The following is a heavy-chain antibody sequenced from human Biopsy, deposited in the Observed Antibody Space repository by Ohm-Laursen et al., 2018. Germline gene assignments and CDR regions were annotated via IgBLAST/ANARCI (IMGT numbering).Heavy chain of an antibody. V-gene: IGHV4-61*01. CDR2: IYSGGNT. D-gene: IGHD6-19*01. J-gene: IGHJ4*02. Sequence: SETLSLTWTVSGDSLSSGPDNWSWIRQPPGQGLEYIGFIYSGGNTNYNPSLQNRVTMSVDTPKNQFSLKLSSVTAADTAIYYCARGMRSSGWPYFDSWGQGTLVTVSS. CDR1: GDSLSSGPDN. CDR3: ARGMRSSGWPYFDS.